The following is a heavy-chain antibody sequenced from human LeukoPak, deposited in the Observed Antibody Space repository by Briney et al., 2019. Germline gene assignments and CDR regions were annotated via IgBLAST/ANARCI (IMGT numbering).Heavy chain of an antibody. J-gene: IGHJ3*01. CDR2: IRKKPNSYTT. CDR1: GFTFSDHF. Sequence: GGSLRLSCAASGFTFSDHFMDWVRQAPGKGLEWVGRIRKKPNSYTTEYAASVKGRFTFSRGDSKNSLYLQMNSLETEDTAVYYCARVSATTGATDALDFWGQGTMVTVSS. D-gene: IGHD1-1*01. V-gene: IGHV3-72*01. CDR3: ARVSATTGATDALDF.